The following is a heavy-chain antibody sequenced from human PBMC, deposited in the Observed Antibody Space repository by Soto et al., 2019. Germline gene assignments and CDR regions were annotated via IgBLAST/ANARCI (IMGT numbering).Heavy chain of an antibody. V-gene: IGHV3-23*01. CDR3: AKDLPSIFGVVIIGGLSD. Sequence: GGSLRLSCAASGFTFSSYAMSWVRQAPGKGLEWVSAISGSGGSTYYADSVKGRFTISRDNSKNTLYLQMNSLRAEDTAVYYCAKDLPSIFGVVIIGGLSDWGQGTLVTVSS. J-gene: IGHJ4*02. CDR2: ISGSGGST. D-gene: IGHD3-3*01. CDR1: GFTFSSYA.